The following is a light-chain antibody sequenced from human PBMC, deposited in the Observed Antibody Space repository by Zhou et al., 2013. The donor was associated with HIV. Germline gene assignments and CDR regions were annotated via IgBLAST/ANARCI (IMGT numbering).Light chain of an antibody. CDR3: QQYKTYPWT. Sequence: AIRMTQSPSSFSASTGDRVTITCRASQGISSYLAWYQQKPGKAPERLIYAASTLQSGVPSRFSGSGSGREFTLTISSLQPEDFATYYCQQYKTYPWTFGQGTKVEIK. CDR1: QGISSY. J-gene: IGKJ1*01. V-gene: IGKV1-8*01. CDR2: AAS.